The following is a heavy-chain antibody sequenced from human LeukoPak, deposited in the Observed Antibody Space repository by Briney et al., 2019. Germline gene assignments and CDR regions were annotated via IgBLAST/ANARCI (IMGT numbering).Heavy chain of an antibody. V-gene: IGHV4-59*03. D-gene: IGHD4-11*01. CDR3: AKGGSHYDGDY. Sequence: PSETLSLTCTVSGASMSIYYWTWIRQVPGKGLEWIGNAYYSGSTRYNPSLMGRATISIDTSKNTFSLKVTSMTAADTAVYFCAKGGSHYDGDYWGQGTLVTVSS. CDR2: AYYSGST. J-gene: IGHJ4*02. CDR1: GASMSIYY.